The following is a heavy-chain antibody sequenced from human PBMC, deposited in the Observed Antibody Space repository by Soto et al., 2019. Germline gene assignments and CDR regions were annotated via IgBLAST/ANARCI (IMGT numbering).Heavy chain of an antibody. J-gene: IGHJ6*02. D-gene: IGHD3-22*01. Sequence: PGGSLRLSCAASGFTFSTYGMHWVRQAPGKGLEWVSVIYSGGSTYYADSVKGRFTISRDNSKNTLFLQMNSLRVEDTAVYYCASLYDSSGYYYRPASYGMDVWGQGTTVTVSS. CDR1: GFTFSTYG. CDR3: ASLYDSSGYYYRPASYGMDV. V-gene: IGHV3-NL1*01. CDR2: IYSGGST.